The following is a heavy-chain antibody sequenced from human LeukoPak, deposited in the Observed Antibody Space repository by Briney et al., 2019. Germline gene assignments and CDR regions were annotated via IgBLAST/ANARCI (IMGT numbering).Heavy chain of an antibody. D-gene: IGHD3-3*01. J-gene: IGHJ4*02. Sequence: GGSLRLSCAASGFTFDDYGMSWVRQAPGKGLEWVSGINWNGGSTGYADSVKGRFTISRDNAKNSLYLQMNSLRAEDTAVYYCAKDPIWSGYSQYYFDYWGQGTLVTVSS. CDR3: AKDPIWSGYSQYYFDY. CDR2: INWNGGST. V-gene: IGHV3-20*04. CDR1: GFTFDDYG.